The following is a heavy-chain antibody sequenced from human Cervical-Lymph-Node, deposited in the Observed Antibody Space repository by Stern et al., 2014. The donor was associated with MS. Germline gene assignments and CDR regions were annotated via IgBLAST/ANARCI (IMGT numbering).Heavy chain of an antibody. V-gene: IGHV4-31*03. D-gene: IGHD6-13*01. Sequence: AQLVESGPGLVKPSQTLSLTCIVSGGSISSGDYYWTWIRQHPGKGLEWIGFIYYTGSPYYNPSLKSRVTISVDTSKNQFSLKLNSVNAADTAVYYCARSSSWPHLFDYWGQGTLVTVSS. CDR3: ARSSSWPHLFDY. CDR1: GGSISSGDYY. CDR2: IYYTGSP. J-gene: IGHJ4*02.